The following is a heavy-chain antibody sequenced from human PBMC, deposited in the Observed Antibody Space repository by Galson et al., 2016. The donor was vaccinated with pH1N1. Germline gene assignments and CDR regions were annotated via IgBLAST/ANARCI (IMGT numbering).Heavy chain of an antibody. CDR1: GGTFNKYA. D-gene: IGHD4-17*01. CDR2: LIPLFGTV. J-gene: IGHJ5*02. Sequence: SVKVSCKASGGTFNKYAFTWVRQAPGQGLEWMGELIPLFGTVNYAPEVQGRLSITADTSSSTDTSSRTGYRELRSLRSDDTAVYYCATSSYGDYVGWFDPWGQGTLVTVSS. CDR3: ATSSYGDYVGWFDP. V-gene: IGHV1-69*06.